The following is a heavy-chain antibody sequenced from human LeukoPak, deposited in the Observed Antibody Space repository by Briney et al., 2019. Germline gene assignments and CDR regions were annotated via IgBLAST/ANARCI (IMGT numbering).Heavy chain of an antibody. Sequence: PRGSLRLSCTPSGFTFSDYSMNWVRQAPGKGMEWVASISTVSTYEFYADSVKGRFYISRSNSKNSLYLQMSSLRTDDTAIYYCTRDVNGFYLYNYMDVWGKGTTVTVSS. CDR3: TRDVNGFYLYNYMDV. D-gene: IGHD1-14*01. J-gene: IGHJ6*03. CDR1: GFTFSDYS. CDR2: ISTVSTYE. V-gene: IGHV3-21*03.